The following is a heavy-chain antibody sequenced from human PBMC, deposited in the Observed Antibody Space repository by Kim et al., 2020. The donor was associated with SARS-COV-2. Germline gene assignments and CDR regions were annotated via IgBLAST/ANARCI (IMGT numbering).Heavy chain of an antibody. J-gene: IGHJ4*02. V-gene: IGHV1-46*01. D-gene: IGHD1-26*01. CDR1: GYTFISYY. CDR2: INPSSGTT. CDR3: ARSDGTYYSPDY. Sequence: ASVKVSCKASGYTFISYYMHWVRQAPGQRLEWMGLINPSSGTTSYAQRFQGRVTMTRDTSTSTVYMELSSLRSDDTAVYYCARSDGTYYSPDYWGQGTLVTVSS.